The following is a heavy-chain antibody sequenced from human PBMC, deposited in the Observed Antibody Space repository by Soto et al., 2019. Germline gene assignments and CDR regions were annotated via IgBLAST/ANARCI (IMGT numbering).Heavy chain of an antibody. CDR3: ARDLRFSSTNYFDF. J-gene: IGHJ4*02. D-gene: IGHD2-8*01. Sequence: GGSLRLSCTASGFLFTDYYMSWIRQPPGKGLEWLAYIDGSSDYTNSADSVKGRFTISRDNAKNSVFLQMNNLRADDTAVYYCARDLRFSSTNYFDFWGRGTLVTVS. CDR2: IDGSSDYT. V-gene: IGHV3-11*06. CDR1: GFLFTDYY.